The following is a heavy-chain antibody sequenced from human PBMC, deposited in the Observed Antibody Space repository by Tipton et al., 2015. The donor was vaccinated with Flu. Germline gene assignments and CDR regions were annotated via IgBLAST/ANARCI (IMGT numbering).Heavy chain of an antibody. J-gene: IGHJ5*02. V-gene: IGHV4-4*09. CDR1: GGFVSSYY. Sequence: TLSLTCTVSGGFVSSYYWNWIRQPPGKGLEWIGYIYNNQYTKYNPSLKSRVTVSVDPSMNQFSLRLSSVTAADTAVYYCARRDYSNYVSDPRSWFDPWGQGTLVTVSS. CDR3: ARRDYSNYVSDPRSWFDP. CDR2: IYNNQYT. D-gene: IGHD4-11*01.